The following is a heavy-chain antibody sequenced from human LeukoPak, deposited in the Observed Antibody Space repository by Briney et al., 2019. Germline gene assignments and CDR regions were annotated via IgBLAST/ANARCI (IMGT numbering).Heavy chain of an antibody. CDR3: ARVGDAMDV. D-gene: IGHD3-10*01. J-gene: IGHJ6*02. CDR1: GFTFSSYS. Sequence: PGVSLRLSCAASGFTFSSYSMNWVRQAPGKGLEWVSYISSSSSTIYYADSVKGRFTISRDNAKNSLYLQMNSLRAEDTAVYYCARVGDAMDVWGQGTTVTVSS. CDR2: ISSSSSTI. V-gene: IGHV3-48*04.